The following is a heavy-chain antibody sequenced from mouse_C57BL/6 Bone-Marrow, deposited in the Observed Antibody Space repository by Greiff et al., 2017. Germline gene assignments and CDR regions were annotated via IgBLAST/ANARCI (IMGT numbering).Heavy chain of an antibody. J-gene: IGHJ4*01. Sequence: EVKLVESGGGLVQPGESLKLSCESNEYEFPSHDMSWVRKTPEKRLELVAAINSDGGSTYYPDTMERRFIISSDNTKKTLYLQMSSLRSEDTALYYCASPTMITAGYAMDYWGQGTSVTVSS. CDR1: EYEFPSHD. D-gene: IGHD2-4*01. V-gene: IGHV5-2*01. CDR2: INSDGGST. CDR3: ASPTMITAGYAMDY.